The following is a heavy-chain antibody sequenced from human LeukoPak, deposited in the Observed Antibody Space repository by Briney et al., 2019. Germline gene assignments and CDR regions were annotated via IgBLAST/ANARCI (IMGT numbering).Heavy chain of an antibody. D-gene: IGHD4-17*01. Sequence: TLSLTCTVSGGSISSGGYYWSWIRQHPGKGLGWIGYIYYSGSTYYNPSLKSRVTISVDTSKNQFSLKLSSVTAADTAVYYCARDIYGYYFDYWGQGTLVTISS. CDR1: GGSISSGGYY. J-gene: IGHJ4*02. V-gene: IGHV4-31*03. CDR2: IYYSGST. CDR3: ARDIYGYYFDY.